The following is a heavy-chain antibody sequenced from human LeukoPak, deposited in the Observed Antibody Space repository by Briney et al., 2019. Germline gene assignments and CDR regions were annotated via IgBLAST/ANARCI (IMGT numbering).Heavy chain of an antibody. CDR1: GGSISSYY. V-gene: IGHV4-59*08. CDR3: ARYGAPSYCGGDCYQYYFDY. Sequence: SETLSLTCTVSGGSISSYYWSWIRQPPGKGLEWIGCIYYSGSTNYNPSLKSRVTISVDTSKNQFSLKLSSVTAADTAVYYCARYGAPSYCGGDCYQYYFDYWGQGTLVTVSS. J-gene: IGHJ4*02. D-gene: IGHD2-21*02. CDR2: IYYSGST.